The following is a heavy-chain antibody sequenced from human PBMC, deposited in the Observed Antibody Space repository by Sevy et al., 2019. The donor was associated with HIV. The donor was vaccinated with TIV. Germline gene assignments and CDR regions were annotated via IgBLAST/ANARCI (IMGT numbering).Heavy chain of an antibody. D-gene: IGHD2-2*01. V-gene: IGHV3-23*01. CDR3: AKGGYCSSTSCYLGLYGMDV. CDR2: ISGSGGST. Sequence: GGSLRLSCAASGFTFSSYAMSWVRQAPGKGLEWVSAISGSGGSTYYADSVKGRFTISRDNSKNTLYLQMNGLRAEDTAVYYCAKGGYCSSTSCYLGLYGMDVWGQGTTVTVSS. J-gene: IGHJ6*02. CDR1: GFTFSSYA.